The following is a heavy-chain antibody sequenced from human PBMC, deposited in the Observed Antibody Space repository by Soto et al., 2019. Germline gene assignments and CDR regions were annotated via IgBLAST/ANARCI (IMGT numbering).Heavy chain of an antibody. CDR3: ASLPSFYYGSGYGMDV. Sequence: QVQLVQSGTEVKKPGSSVKVSCKASGGTFRSNAISWVRQAPGQGLEWMGGLIPIFGTTNYAKKFQGRVTITADESASTDYMELSSLRSDDTAVYYCASLPSFYYGSGYGMDVWGQGTTVTVSS. J-gene: IGHJ6*02. V-gene: IGHV1-69*01. CDR1: GGTFRSNA. D-gene: IGHD3-10*01. CDR2: LIPIFGTT.